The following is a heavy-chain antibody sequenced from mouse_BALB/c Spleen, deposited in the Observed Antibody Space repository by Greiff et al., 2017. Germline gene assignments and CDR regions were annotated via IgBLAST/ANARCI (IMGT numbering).Heavy chain of an antibody. CDR3: AREDYYYVSHFDY. Sequence: VQLQQSGPELVKPGASVKISCKASGYTFTDYNMHWVKQSHGKSLEWIGYIYPYNGGTGYNQKFKSKATLTVDNSSSTAYMELRSLTSEDSAVYYCAREDYYYVSHFDYWGQGTTLTVSS. CDR1: GYTFTDYN. J-gene: IGHJ2*01. D-gene: IGHD1-1*01. CDR2: IYPYNGGT. V-gene: IGHV1S29*02.